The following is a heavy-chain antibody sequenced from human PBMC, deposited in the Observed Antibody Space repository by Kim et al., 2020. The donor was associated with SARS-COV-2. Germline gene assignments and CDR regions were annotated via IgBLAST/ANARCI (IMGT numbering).Heavy chain of an antibody. Sequence: GGSLRLSCAASGFTFSSYWMSWVRQAPGKGLEWVANIKQDGSEKYYVDSVKGRFTISRDNAKNSLYLQMNSLRAEDTAVYYCATFGYDILTGLDYWGQGTLVTVSS. CDR1: GFTFSSYW. V-gene: IGHV3-7*03. J-gene: IGHJ4*02. D-gene: IGHD3-9*01. CDR2: IKQDGSEK. CDR3: ATFGYDILTGLDY.